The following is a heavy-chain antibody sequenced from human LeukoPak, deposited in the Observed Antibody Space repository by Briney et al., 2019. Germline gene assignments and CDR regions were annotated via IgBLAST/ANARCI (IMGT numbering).Heavy chain of an antibody. Sequence: GGSLRLSCAASGFTFSSYGMHWVRQAPGKGLEWVAVIWYDGSNKYYADSVKGRFTISRDNSKNTLYLQMNSLRAEDTAVYYCAKAEPDGAFDYWGQGTLVTVSS. CDR3: AKAEPDGAFDY. D-gene: IGHD1-14*01. V-gene: IGHV3-30*02. J-gene: IGHJ4*02. CDR2: IWYDGSNK. CDR1: GFTFSSYG.